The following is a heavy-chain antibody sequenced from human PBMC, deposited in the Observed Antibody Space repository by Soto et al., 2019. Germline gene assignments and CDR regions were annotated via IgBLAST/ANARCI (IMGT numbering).Heavy chain of an antibody. CDR1: GFTFSSYA. J-gene: IGHJ4*02. V-gene: IGHV3-23*01. CDR2: ISGSGGST. Sequence: AGSLRLSCAASGFTFSSYAMSWVRQAPGKGLEWVSAISGSGGSTYYADSVKGRFTISRDNSKNTLYLQMNSLRAEDTAVYYCAKDKGVVVPAAMRVPFDYWGQGALVTVSS. D-gene: IGHD2-2*01. CDR3: AKDKGVVVPAAMRVPFDY.